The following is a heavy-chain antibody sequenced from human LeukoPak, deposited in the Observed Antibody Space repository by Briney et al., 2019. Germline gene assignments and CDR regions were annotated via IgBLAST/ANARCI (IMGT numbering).Heavy chain of an antibody. CDR1: GFTFNTYT. V-gene: IGHV3-21*01. Sequence: GGSLRLSCVASGFTFNTYTMNWVRQAPGKGLEWVSSISSGSRSIYYADSVKGRFTISRDNAKNSLYLQMNSLRAEDTGVYFCARDTERMPFDYWGQRTLVTVSS. D-gene: IGHD2-15*01. CDR2: ISSGSRSI. J-gene: IGHJ4*02. CDR3: ARDTERMPFDY.